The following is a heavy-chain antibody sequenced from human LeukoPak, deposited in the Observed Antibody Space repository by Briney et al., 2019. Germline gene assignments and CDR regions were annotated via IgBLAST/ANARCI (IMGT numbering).Heavy chain of an antibody. J-gene: IGHJ5*02. CDR3: ARVLGYGWFDP. Sequence: QAGGSLRLSCAASGFTFSTYWMSWVRQAPGKGLEWGANIKDDGSEKYFVDSVKGRFTISRDNARNSLYLQMNSLRAEDTAVYYCARVLGYGWFDPWGQGTLVTVSS. CDR2: IKDDGSEK. V-gene: IGHV3-7*01. CDR1: GFTFSTYW. D-gene: IGHD5-18*01.